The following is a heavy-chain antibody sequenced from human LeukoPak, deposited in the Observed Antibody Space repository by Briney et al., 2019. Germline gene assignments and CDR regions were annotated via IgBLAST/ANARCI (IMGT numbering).Heavy chain of an antibody. CDR3: ARTRGDYGLAVY. V-gene: IGHV4-39*01. D-gene: IGHD4-17*01. CDR1: DGSINSYY. J-gene: IGHJ4*02. Sequence: SETLSLTCSVSDGSINSYYWGWIRQPPGKGLEWIGSIYYSGSTYYNPSLKSRVTISVDTSKNQFSLKLSSVTAADTAVYYCARTRGDYGLAVYWGQGTLVTVSS. CDR2: IYYSGST.